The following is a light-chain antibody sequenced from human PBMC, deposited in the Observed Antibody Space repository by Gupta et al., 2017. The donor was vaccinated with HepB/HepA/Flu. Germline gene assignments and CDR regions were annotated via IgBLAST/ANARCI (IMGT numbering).Light chain of an antibody. CDR2: DAS. V-gene: IGKV3-11*01. Sequence: DIVLPQSPATLSLSPGERATLSCTASQSVGSYVAWYQQKPGQAPRLLIYDASNRATGIPARFSGSRSGTDFTLTISSLEPEEFAVYYCQQRSNWPLSITFGQGTRLEIK. J-gene: IGKJ5*01. CDR1: QSVGSY. CDR3: QQRSNWPLSIT.